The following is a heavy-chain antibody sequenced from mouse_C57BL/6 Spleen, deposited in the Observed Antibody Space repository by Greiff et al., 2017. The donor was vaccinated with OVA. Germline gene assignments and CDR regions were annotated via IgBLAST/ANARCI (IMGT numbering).Heavy chain of an antibody. CDR2: ILPGSGST. CDR3: ARGDYGSSYGFAY. V-gene: IGHV1-9*01. J-gene: IGHJ3*01. D-gene: IGHD1-1*01. CDR1: GYTFTGYW. Sequence: VQLQQSGAELMKPGASVKLSCKATGYTFTGYWIEWVKQRPGHGLEWIGEILPGSGSTNYNEKFKGKATFTADTSSNTAYMQLSSLITEDSAIYYCARGDYGSSYGFAYWGQGTLVTVSA.